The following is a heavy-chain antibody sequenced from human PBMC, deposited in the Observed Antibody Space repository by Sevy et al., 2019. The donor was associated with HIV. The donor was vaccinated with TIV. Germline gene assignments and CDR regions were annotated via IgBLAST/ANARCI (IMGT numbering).Heavy chain of an antibody. D-gene: IGHD2-15*01. V-gene: IGHV3-53*03. CDR2: IYSGGNK. CDR3: ATTSTPLYYYALDV. Sequence: GGSLRLSCAASEFTVSSKYMSWVRQAPGKGLEWVSVIYSGGNKYYADSVKGRFTISRDISKNTLYLQMNSLRDEDTAIYYCATTSTPLYYYALDVWGQGTTVTVSS. CDR1: EFTVSSKY. J-gene: IGHJ6*02.